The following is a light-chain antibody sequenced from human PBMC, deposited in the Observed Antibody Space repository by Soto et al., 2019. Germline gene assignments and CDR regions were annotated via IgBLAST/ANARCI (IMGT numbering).Light chain of an antibody. CDR3: QQYYNWPPTWT. J-gene: IGKJ1*01. CDR2: DSS. CDR1: RSVSSS. Sequence: EIVMTQSPATLSVSPGERATLSCRASRSVSSSVAWYQQKPGQAPRLLIYDSSSRATGVPARSSGSGSGTEFSLAISSLLSEDFAVYYCQQYYNWPPTWTFGQGTKVEIK. V-gene: IGKV3-15*01.